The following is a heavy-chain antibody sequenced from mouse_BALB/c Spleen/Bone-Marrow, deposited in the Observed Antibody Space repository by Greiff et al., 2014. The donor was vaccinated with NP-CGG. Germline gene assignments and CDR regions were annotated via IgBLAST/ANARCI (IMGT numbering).Heavy chain of an antibody. V-gene: IGHV1-26*01. CDR1: GNSFTGYT. CDR2: INPYNGGT. Sequence: VQLQQPGPELVKPGSSMRISCRASGNSFTGYTMNWGKQSLGRNLEWIGLINPYNGGTGYNQKFKGKATLTVDKSSTTAYMELLSLTSEDSAVYYCARTGGYFSMDFWGQGTSVTVSS. CDR3: ARTGGYFSMDF. J-gene: IGHJ4*01.